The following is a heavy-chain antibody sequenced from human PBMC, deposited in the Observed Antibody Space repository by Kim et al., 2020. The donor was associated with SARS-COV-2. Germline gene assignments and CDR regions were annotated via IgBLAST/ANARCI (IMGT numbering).Heavy chain of an antibody. CDR1: GYTLTELS. J-gene: IGHJ5*02. D-gene: IGHD6-6*01. CDR3: ATTTAFSSSSWFDP. V-gene: IGHV1-24*01. Sequence: ASVKVSCKVSGYTLTELSMHWVRLAPGKGLEWMGGFDPEDGETIYAQKFQGRVTMTEDTSTDTAYMELSSLRSEDTAVYYCATTTAFSSSSWFDPWGQGTLVTVSS. CDR2: FDPEDGET.